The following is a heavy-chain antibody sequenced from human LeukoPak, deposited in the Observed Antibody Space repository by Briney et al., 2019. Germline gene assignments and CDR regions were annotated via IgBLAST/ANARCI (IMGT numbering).Heavy chain of an antibody. J-gene: IGHJ2*01. V-gene: IGHV1-69*13. CDR1: GGTFSSYA. CDR2: IIPIFGTA. D-gene: IGHD3-16*01. CDR3: AREPQHLTNWGHFDL. Sequence: ASVKVSCKASGGTFSSYAISWVRQAPGQGLEWMGGIIPIFGTANYAQKFQGRVTITADESTSTAYMELSSLRSDGTAVYYCAREPQHLTNWGHFDLWGRGTLVTVSS.